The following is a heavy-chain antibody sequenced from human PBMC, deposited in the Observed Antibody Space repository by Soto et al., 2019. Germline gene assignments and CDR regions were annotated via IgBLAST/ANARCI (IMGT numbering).Heavy chain of an antibody. CDR2: IDPGDTYA. V-gene: IGHV5-10-1*01. CDR1: GYTFTTFR. D-gene: IGHD2-2*01. CDR3: ARIYCTTTTCDSWFDP. J-gene: IGHJ5*02. Sequence: PGESLKISCTGFGYTFTTFRISWVRQMPGKGLEWMGRIDPGDTYATYSPAFQGHVTISADKATSTAYLQWSSLKASDTAMYFCARIYCTTTTCDSWFDPWGQGXLVTVSS.